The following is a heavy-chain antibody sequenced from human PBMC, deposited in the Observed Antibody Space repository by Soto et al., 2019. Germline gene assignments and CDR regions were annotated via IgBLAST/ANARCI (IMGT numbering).Heavy chain of an antibody. Sequence: EVQLVESGGGLVQPGGSLRLSCAASGFTFSSYSMNWVRQAPGKGLEWVSYISSSSSTIYYADSVKGRFTISRDNAKNSLYLQMNSLIAEDSAMSYCPRDDIAAAVWGDYWGQGTLVTVCS. J-gene: IGHJ4*02. CDR2: ISSSSSTI. V-gene: IGHV3-48*01. CDR1: GFTFSSYS. D-gene: IGHD6-13*01. CDR3: PRDDIAAAVWGDY.